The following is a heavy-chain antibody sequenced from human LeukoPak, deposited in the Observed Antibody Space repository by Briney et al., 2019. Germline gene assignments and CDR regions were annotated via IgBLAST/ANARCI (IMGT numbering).Heavy chain of an antibody. CDR2: ISGSGGST. Sequence: GGSLRLSCAASGFTFSSYAMSCVRQAPGKGLEWVSAISGSGGSTYYADSVKGRFTISRDNSKNTLYLQMNSLRTEDTAVYYCAKDYSGSYYGLFDPWGQGTLVTVSS. J-gene: IGHJ5*02. D-gene: IGHD1-26*01. CDR1: GFTFSSYA. V-gene: IGHV3-23*01. CDR3: AKDYSGSYYGLFDP.